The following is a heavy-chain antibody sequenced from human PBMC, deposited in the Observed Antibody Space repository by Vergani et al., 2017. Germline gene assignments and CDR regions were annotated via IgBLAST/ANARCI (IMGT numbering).Heavy chain of an antibody. J-gene: IGHJ4*02. CDR3: ARGDYGILTGYRY. CDR1: GYTFSNYY. V-gene: IGHV1-46*03. CDR2: INPSGGHT. D-gene: IGHD3-9*01. Sequence: VQGVQSGAEVKKSGASVKVSCKTSGYTFSNYYMHWVRQAPGQGLEWMGIINPSGGHTNYAQKFQGRVTMTRDTSTSTVYMKLSSLRSEDTAIYYCARGDYGILTGYRYWGQGTLVTVSA.